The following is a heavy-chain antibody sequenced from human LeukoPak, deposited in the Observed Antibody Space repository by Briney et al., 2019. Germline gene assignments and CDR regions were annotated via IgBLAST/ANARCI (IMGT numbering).Heavy chain of an antibody. D-gene: IGHD4-17*01. V-gene: IGHV3-48*03. CDR2: ISGSANTI. CDR3: AGDNIANGDLDYLDY. CDR1: GVNFESYE. J-gene: IGHJ4*02. Sequence: PGGSLRLSCAVTGVNFESYEMNWVRQAPGKGLEWVSFISGSANTIYYAASVKGRFTTSRDNARNSLSLQMTSLRAEDTAVYYCAGDNIANGDLDYLDYWGQGTLVTVSS.